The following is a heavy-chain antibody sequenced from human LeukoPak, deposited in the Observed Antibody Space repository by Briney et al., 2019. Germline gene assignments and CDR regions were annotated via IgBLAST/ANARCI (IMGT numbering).Heavy chain of an antibody. Sequence: PGRSLRLSCAASGFTFSSYGMHWIRQAPGKGLEWVSHISSSGNTVYYADSVKGRFTVSRDNAKNSLFLQVDSLRAEDTAVYYCARQALFMVRGLISAFDIWGQGTKVTVSS. CDR3: ARQALFMVRGLISAFDI. CDR2: ISSSGNTV. CDR1: GFTFSSYG. V-gene: IGHV3-48*04. J-gene: IGHJ3*02. D-gene: IGHD3-10*01.